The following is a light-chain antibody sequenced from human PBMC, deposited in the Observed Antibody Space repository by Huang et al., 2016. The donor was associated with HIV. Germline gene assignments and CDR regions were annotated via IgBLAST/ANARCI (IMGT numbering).Light chain of an antibody. CDR3: QQYSAYSWT. J-gene: IGKJ1*01. CDR1: QSISTW. CDR2: KAS. Sequence: DIQMTQSLSTLSASVGDRVTITCRASQSISTWLAWYQQKPGKAPKLLIYKASNLEDGVPSRFSGSGSGTEFTLTIISLQPDDFATYYCQQYSAYSWTFGQGTKVDIK. V-gene: IGKV1-5*03.